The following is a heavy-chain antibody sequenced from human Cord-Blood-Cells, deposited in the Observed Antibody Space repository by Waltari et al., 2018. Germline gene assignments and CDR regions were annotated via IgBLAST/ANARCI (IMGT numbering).Heavy chain of an antibody. J-gene: IGHJ4*02. CDR1: GGSFRGYS. CDR2: INHSGST. V-gene: IGHV4-34*01. CDR3: ARQVKVGATDY. D-gene: IGHD1-26*01. Sequence: QVQLQQWGAGLLKPSATLSLTCAVYGGSFRGYSWSWIRQPPGKGLEWIGEINHSGSTNYNPSLKSRVTISVDTSKNQFSLKLSSVTAADTAVYYCARQVKVGATDYWGQGTLVTVSS.